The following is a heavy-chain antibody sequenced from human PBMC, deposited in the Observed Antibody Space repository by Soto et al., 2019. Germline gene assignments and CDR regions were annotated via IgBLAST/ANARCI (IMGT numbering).Heavy chain of an antibody. CDR3: ARVYSSSKLYYFDY. D-gene: IGHD6-6*01. CDR2: IYTSGST. J-gene: IGHJ4*02. V-gene: IGHV4-4*07. Sequence: SETLSLTCTVSGGSISSYYWSWIRQPAGKGLEWIGRIYTSGSTNYNPSLESRVTMSVDTSKNQFSLKLSSVTAADTAVYYCARVYSSSKLYYFDYWGQGTLVTVSS. CDR1: GGSISSYY.